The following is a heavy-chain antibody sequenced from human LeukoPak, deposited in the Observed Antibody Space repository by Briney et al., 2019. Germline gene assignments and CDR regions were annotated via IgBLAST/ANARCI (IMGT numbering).Heavy chain of an antibody. V-gene: IGHV3-23*01. CDR3: AKVLLSSGWYSFPFDY. CDR1: GFTFSSQA. D-gene: IGHD6-19*01. J-gene: IGHJ4*02. Sequence: GGSLRLSCAASGFTFSSQAMSWVRQAPGKGLEWVSGIRGSGGSTYYADSVEGRFTISRDNSKNTLYLQMNSLRAEDTAVYYCAKVLLSSGWYSFPFDYWGQGTLVTVSS. CDR2: IRGSGGST.